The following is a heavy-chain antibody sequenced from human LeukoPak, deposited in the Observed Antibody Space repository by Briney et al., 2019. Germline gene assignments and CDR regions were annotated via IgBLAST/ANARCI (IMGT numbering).Heavy chain of an antibody. CDR2: FDPEDGET. V-gene: IGHV1-24*01. CDR1: GYTLTELS. J-gene: IGHJ4*02. Sequence: ASVKVSCKVSGYTLTELSMHWVRQAPGKGLEWMGGFDPEDGETIYAQKFQGRVTMTEDTSTDTAYMELSSLRSEDTAVYYCARDFGTTVVTQYYFDYWGQGTLVTVSS. D-gene: IGHD4-23*01. CDR3: ARDFGTTVVTQYYFDY.